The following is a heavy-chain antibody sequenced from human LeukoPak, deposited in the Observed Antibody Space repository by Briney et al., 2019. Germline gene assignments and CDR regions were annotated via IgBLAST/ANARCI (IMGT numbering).Heavy chain of an antibody. CDR2: INHSGDT. CDR1: GGAFSGYY. V-gene: IGHV4-34*01. CDR3: ARGSRNYNNYEGADY. Sequence: PSETLSLTCAVYGGAFSGYYWSWIRQPPGKGLERIGEINHSGDTKYNPSLKRRVSMSVDVSKDQFSLKLTSLTAADTAVYYCARGSRNYNNYEGADYWGQGTLVTVSS. J-gene: IGHJ4*02. D-gene: IGHD4-11*01.